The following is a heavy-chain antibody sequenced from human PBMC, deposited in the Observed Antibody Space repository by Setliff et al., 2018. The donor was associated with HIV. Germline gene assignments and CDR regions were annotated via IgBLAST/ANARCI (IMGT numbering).Heavy chain of an antibody. Sequence: GGSLRLSCTGSGFTFSDHYMDWVRQAPGKGLEWIGRIRNKANSYTTEYAASVKGRFTISRDDSTSIAYLQMNSLKTEDTGVYYCSRSLGSYFDSAGYLRYFDYWGQGTQVTVSS. D-gene: IGHD3-10*01. V-gene: IGHV3-72*01. CDR1: GFTFSDHY. J-gene: IGHJ4*02. CDR3: SRSLGSYFDSAGYLRYFDY. CDR2: IRNKANSYTT.